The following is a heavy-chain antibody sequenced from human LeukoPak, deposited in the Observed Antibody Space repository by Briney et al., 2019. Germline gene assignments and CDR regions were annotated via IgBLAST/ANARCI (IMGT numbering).Heavy chain of an antibody. CDR3: ARGSLLGFHFDY. Sequence: SQTLSLTCTVSGGSISSGGYYWSWIRQHPGKGPEWIGYIYYSGSTYYNPSLKSRVTISVDTSKNQFSLKLSSVIAADTAVYYCARGSLLGFHFDYWGQGTLVTVSS. CDR2: IYYSGST. V-gene: IGHV4-31*03. CDR1: GGSISSGGYY. D-gene: IGHD2-8*02. J-gene: IGHJ4*02.